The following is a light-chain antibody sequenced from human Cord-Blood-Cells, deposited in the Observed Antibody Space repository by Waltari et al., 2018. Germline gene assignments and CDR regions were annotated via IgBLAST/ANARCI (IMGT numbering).Light chain of an antibody. CDR2: DVS. V-gene: IGLV2-14*01. Sequence: QSALTQPASVSGSPGQSITISCTGTSSDVGGYNYVSWYQQHPGKAPKLMIYDVSKRPSGVSNRFSGSQSGHTASLTLSGLQAEDEAYYYCSSYTSSSTWVFGGGTKLTVL. CDR1: SSDVGGYNY. J-gene: IGLJ3*02. CDR3: SSYTSSSTWV.